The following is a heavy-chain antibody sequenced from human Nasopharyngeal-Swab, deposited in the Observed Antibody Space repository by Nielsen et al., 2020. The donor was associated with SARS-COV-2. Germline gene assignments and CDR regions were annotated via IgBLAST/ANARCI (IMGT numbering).Heavy chain of an antibody. D-gene: IGHD5-12*01. J-gene: IGHJ6*02. CDR1: GFTFRSYA. Sequence: ESLKISCAASGFTFRSYAISWVRQAPGKGLEWVSVISGSDYTTYYADSVKGRFTISRDNSKNTVNLQMNSLRVEDTAIYYCAKDRDSGDDSDDYYHYYGMDVWGQGTTVTVFS. CDR2: ISGSDYTT. V-gene: IGHV3-23*01. CDR3: AKDRDSGDDSDDYYHYYGMDV.